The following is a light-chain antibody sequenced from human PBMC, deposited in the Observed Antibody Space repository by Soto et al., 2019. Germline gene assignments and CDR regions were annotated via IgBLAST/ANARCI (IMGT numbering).Light chain of an antibody. Sequence: LVLTQSPGTLSLSPGETAALSCRASQIGSGNYLSWYQQKPGQAPRLLIYATSTRAPGIPDRFSGSGSATDFTLTINRLEPDDSAVYFCQHFGYPQWTFGRGTKVDI. CDR3: QHFGYPQWT. V-gene: IGKV3-20*01. CDR1: QIGSGNY. CDR2: ATS. J-gene: IGKJ1*01.